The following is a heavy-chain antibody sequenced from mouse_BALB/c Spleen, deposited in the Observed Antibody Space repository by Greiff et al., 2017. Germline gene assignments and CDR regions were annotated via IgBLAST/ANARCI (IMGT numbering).Heavy chain of an antibody. CDR1: GYTFTDYN. Sequence: VQLKESGPELVKPGASVKISCKASGYTFTDYNMHWVKQSHGKSLEWIGYIYPYNGGTGYNQKFKSKATLTVDNSSSTAYMELRSLTSEDSAVYYCARGSWDRAMDYWGQGTSVTVSS. D-gene: IGHD3-3*01. CDR3: ARGSWDRAMDY. V-gene: IGHV1S29*02. J-gene: IGHJ4*01. CDR2: IYPYNGGT.